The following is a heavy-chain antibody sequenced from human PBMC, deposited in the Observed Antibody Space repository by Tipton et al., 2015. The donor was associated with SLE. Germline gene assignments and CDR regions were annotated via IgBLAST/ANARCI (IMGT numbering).Heavy chain of an antibody. V-gene: IGHV4-61*05. CDR2: VYYSGST. Sequence: TLSLTCTVSGGSITRSGNYWGWIRQPPGKELEWVGLVYYSGSTTYNPSLQSRVTISVDRSRNQFSLKLSSVTAADTAVYYCAKWGVETYYYKGLDVWGQGTTVTVSS. CDR1: GGSITRSGNY. CDR3: AKWGVETYYYKGLDV. J-gene: IGHJ6*02. D-gene: IGHD1-1*01.